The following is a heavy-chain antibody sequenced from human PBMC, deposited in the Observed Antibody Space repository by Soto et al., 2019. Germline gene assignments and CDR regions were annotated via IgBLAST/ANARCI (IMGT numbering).Heavy chain of an antibody. J-gene: IGHJ3*01. V-gene: IGHV1-2*04. D-gene: IGHD1-26*01. CDR3: ARRLESAPMSLDETFDF. CDR2: INPNSGGT. Sequence: SVKVSCKASWYTFTGYYMHWVRQAPGQGLEWMGWINPNSGGTNYAQKFQGWVTMTRDTSISTAYMELSRLRSDDTAVYYCARRLESAPMSLDETFDFWGHGIRGTV. CDR1: WYTFTGYY.